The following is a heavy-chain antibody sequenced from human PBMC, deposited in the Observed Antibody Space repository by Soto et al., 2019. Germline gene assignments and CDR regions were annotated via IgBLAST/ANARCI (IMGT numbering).Heavy chain of an antibody. D-gene: IGHD6-6*01. V-gene: IGHV1-69*06. CDR1: GSTFSSYA. Sequence: SVKVSCKASGSTFSSYAISWVRQAPGQGLEWMGGIIPIFGTANYAQKFQGRVTITADKSTSTAYMELSSLRSEDTAVYYCAREPARPDYYYYGMDVWGQGTTVTVSS. J-gene: IGHJ6*02. CDR3: AREPARPDYYYYGMDV. CDR2: IIPIFGTA.